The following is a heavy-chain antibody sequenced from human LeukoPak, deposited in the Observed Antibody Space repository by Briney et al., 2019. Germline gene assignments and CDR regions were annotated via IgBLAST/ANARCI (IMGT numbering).Heavy chain of an antibody. Sequence: AGGSLRLSCAASGFTFDDYAMHWVRQGPGKSLEWVSLINENGDIAYYGDSVRGRFTVSRDNAKNSLYLQMNSLTTEDTALYYCAKARWEPNFDYWGQGTLVTLSS. D-gene: IGHD1-26*01. CDR1: GFTFDDYA. V-gene: IGHV3-43*02. J-gene: IGHJ4*02. CDR3: AKARWEPNFDY. CDR2: INENGDIA.